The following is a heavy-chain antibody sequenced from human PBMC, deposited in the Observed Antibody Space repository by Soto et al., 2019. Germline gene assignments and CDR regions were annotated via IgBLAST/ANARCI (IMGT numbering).Heavy chain of an antibody. CDR3: ARDRSVLTTVTTTYYYYGMDV. V-gene: IGHV1-69*08. CDR2: IIPILGIA. D-gene: IGHD4-17*01. Sequence: QVQLVQSGAEVKKPGYSVKVSCKASGGTFSSYTISWVRQAPGQGLEWMGRIIPILGIANYAQKFQGRVTITADKSTSTAYMELSSLRSEDTAVYYCARDRSVLTTVTTTYYYYGMDVWGQGTTVTVSS. CDR1: GGTFSSYT. J-gene: IGHJ6*02.